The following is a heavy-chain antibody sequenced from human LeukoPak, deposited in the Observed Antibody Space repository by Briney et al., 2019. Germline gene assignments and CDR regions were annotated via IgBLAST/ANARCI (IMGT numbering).Heavy chain of an antibody. D-gene: IGHD2-15*01. Sequence: PGRSLRLSCAASGFTFSSYAMHWVRQAPGKGLEWVAVISYDGSNKYYADSVKGRFTISRDNSKNTRYLQMNSLRAEDTAVYYCARGAWSLGVAAATTRPPHVLKHIDYWGQGTLVTVSS. CDR3: ARGAWSLGVAAATTRPPHVLKHIDY. CDR2: ISYDGSNK. CDR1: GFTFSSYA. V-gene: IGHV3-30*01. J-gene: IGHJ4*02.